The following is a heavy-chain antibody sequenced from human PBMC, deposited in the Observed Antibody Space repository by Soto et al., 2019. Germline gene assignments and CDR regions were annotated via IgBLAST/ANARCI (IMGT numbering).Heavy chain of an antibody. CDR1: GGSISSYY. CDR2: IYYSGST. D-gene: IGHD2-2*01. CDR3: AATVAYCSSTSCYAGGFDY. J-gene: IGHJ4*02. Sequence: QVQLQESGPGLVKPSETLSLTCTVSGGSISSYYWSWIRQPPGKGLEWIGYIYYSGSTNYNPSLKSRVHISVDTSKNQFPLKLSSVTAADTAVYYCAATVAYCSSTSCYAGGFDYWGQGTLVTVSS. V-gene: IGHV4-59*08.